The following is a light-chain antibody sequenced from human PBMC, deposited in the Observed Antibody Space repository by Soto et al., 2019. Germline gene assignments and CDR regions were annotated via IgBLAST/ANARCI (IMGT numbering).Light chain of an antibody. Sequence: DIVLTQSPGTLSLSPGERATLSCRASQSLSTSYLAWYQQKPGQAPRLLISGSSIRATGIPKRFSGSASGTNFTLTISSLEPEDFAVFYCQQYGSSPRTCGQGTKGDI. CDR2: GSS. CDR1: QSLSTSY. CDR3: QQYGSSPRT. J-gene: IGKJ1*01. V-gene: IGKV3-20*01.